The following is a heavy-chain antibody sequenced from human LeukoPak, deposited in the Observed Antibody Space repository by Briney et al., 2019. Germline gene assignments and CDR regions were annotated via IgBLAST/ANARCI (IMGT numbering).Heavy chain of an antibody. CDR3: ARLLSYGSGSPFQH. CDR1: GYSFTSYW. CDR2: IYPGDSDT. Sequence: GESLKISCKGSGYSFTSYWIGWVRQMPGKGLGGMGIIYPGDSDTRYSTSFQGPVTISAHKSLSPPYLQWSSLKASDTAMYYPARLLSYGSGSPFQHWGQGTLVTVSS. V-gene: IGHV5-51*01. D-gene: IGHD3-10*01. J-gene: IGHJ1*01.